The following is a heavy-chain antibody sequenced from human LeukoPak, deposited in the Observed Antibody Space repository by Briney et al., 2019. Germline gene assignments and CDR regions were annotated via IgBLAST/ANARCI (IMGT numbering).Heavy chain of an antibody. D-gene: IGHD6-13*01. Sequence: SVKVSCKASGGTFSSYAISWVRQAPGQGLEWMGGIIPIFGTANYAQKFQGRVTITADESTSAAYMELSSLRSEDTAVYYCARDFSSWYERPHTGFDYWGQGTLVTVSS. V-gene: IGHV1-69*13. CDR2: IIPIFGTA. CDR1: GGTFSSYA. CDR3: ARDFSSWYERPHTGFDY. J-gene: IGHJ4*02.